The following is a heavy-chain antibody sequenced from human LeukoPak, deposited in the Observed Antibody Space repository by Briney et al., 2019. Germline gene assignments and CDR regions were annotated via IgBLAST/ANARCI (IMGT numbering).Heavy chain of an antibody. CDR1: GFTFSGYT. CDR3: ARVPNSSSWFGYFDY. Sequence: GGSLRLSCAASGFTFSGYTMNWVRQAPGKGLEWVSYISGSSSTIFYADSVKGRFTISRDNAKNTLYLQMNSLRAEDTAVYYCARVPNSSSWFGYFDYWGQGTLVTVSS. D-gene: IGHD6-13*01. J-gene: IGHJ4*02. V-gene: IGHV3-48*01. CDR2: ISGSSSTI.